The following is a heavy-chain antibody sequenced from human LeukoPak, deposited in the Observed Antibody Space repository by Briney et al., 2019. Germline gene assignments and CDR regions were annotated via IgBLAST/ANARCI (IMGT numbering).Heavy chain of an antibody. V-gene: IGHV3-11*01. Sequence: PGGSLRLSCAASGFTFSDYYMSWVRQAPGKGLEWVSYISSSGSTIYYADSVKGRFTISRDNAKNSLYLQMNSLRAEDTAVYYCARDRGDGYNSPIDPWGQGTLVTVSS. CDR1: GFTFSDYY. D-gene: IGHD5-24*01. J-gene: IGHJ5*02. CDR2: ISSSGSTI. CDR3: ARDRGDGYNSPIDP.